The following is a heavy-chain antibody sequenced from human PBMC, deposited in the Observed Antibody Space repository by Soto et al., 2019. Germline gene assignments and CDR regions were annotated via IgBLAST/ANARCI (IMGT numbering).Heavy chain of an antibody. Sequence: PGGSLILSCAASGFTFSPYNMNWVRQAPGKGLEWVSSISSSSGYIYYADSVKGRFTISRDNAKNSVYLQMDSLRAEDTAVYYCVRVGLGDFDYWGLGTLVTVSS. D-gene: IGHD3-16*01. CDR1: GFTFSPYN. CDR3: VRVGLGDFDY. J-gene: IGHJ4*02. V-gene: IGHV3-21*01. CDR2: ISSSSGYI.